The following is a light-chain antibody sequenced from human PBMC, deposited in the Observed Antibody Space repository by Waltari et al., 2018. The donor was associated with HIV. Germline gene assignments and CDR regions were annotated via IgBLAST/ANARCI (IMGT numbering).Light chain of an antibody. V-gene: IGKV1-5*03. CDR2: KTS. Sequence: DLQMTQSPSTLSAFGGDRVPIPCRASENIIGWLAWYQQKPGKAPKLLIYKTSTLESGVPLRFSGSASGTEFTLTISSLQPEDFATYYCQQYKSYSPWTFGQGTKVDVK. J-gene: IGKJ1*01. CDR3: QQYKSYSPWT. CDR1: ENIIGW.